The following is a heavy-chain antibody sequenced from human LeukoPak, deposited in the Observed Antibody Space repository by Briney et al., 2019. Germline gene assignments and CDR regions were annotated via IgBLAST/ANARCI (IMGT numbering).Heavy chain of an antibody. J-gene: IGHJ1*01. CDR1: GFTFDDYG. V-gene: IGHV3-20*04. CDR3: ATYSILNAREFRY. Sequence: GGSLRLSCAASGFTFDDYGMSWVRQAPGKGLEWVSGINWNGGSTGYADSVKGRFTISRDNAKNSVYLQMNGLGADDTAVYYCATYSILNAREFRYWGQGTLVTVTS. D-gene: IGHD4-11*01. CDR2: INWNGGST.